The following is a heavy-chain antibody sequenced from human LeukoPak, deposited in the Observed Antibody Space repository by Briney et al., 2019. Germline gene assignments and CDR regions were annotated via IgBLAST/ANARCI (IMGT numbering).Heavy chain of an antibody. V-gene: IGHV4-59*01. J-gene: IGHJ5*02. Sequence: KPAESLSLTCPVSGGSISSYYWSWIRQPPGKGLEWIGYIYYSGSTNYNPSLKSRVTISVDTSKNQCSLKLSSVTAADTAVYYCAQLVGLLFDPWGQGTLVTVSS. CDR1: GGSISSYY. CDR2: IYYSGST. D-gene: IGHD3-3*01. CDR3: AQLVGLLFDP.